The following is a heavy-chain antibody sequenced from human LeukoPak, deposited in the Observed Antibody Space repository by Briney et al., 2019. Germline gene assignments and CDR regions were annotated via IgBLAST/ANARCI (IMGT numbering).Heavy chain of an antibody. CDR1: GFTFSSYA. V-gene: IGHV3-23*01. CDR3: AKSYAVATKSEGMYYFDY. J-gene: IGHJ4*02. D-gene: IGHD5-12*01. CDR2: ISGSGGST. Sequence: PGGSLRLSCAASGFTFSSYAMSWVRQAPGKGLEWVSAISGSGGSTYYADSVKGRFTISRDNSKNTLYLQMNSLRAEDTAVYYCAKSYAVATKSEGMYYFDYWGQGTLVTVSS.